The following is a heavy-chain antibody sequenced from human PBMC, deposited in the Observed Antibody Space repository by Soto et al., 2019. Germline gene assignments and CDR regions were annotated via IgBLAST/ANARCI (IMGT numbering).Heavy chain of an antibody. CDR3: AKDGIASH. J-gene: IGHJ4*02. Sequence: GGSLRLSCAASGFTFSSYGMHWVRQAPGKGLEWVAVISYDGSNNYYADSVKGRFTISRDNCKNTLYLQMNSLRAEDTALYYCAKDGIASHWGQGTLVTVSS. CDR1: GFTFSSYG. V-gene: IGHV3-30*18. D-gene: IGHD1-26*01. CDR2: ISYDGSNN.